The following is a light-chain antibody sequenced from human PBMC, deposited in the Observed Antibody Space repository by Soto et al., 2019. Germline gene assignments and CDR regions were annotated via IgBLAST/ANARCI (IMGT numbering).Light chain of an antibody. J-gene: IGLJ3*02. V-gene: IGLV2-11*01. CDR3: CSYAGSFTWV. CDR1: SSDVGGYNY. CDR2: TVS. Sequence: QSALTQPRSVSGSPGQSVTISCTGTSSDVGGYNYVSWYQQHPGKAPKLMIYTVSNRPLGVPDRFSASKSGNTASLTISGLQTEDEADYYCCSYAGSFTWVFGGGTTLTVL.